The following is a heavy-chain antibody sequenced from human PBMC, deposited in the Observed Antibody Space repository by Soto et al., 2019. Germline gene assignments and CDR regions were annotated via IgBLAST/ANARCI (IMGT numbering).Heavy chain of an antibody. CDR3: AVLIRDYYGMAV. J-gene: IGHJ6*02. V-gene: IGHV4-4*02. CDR2: IYQSGST. D-gene: IGHD2-8*01. CDR1: GGSISSSNW. Sequence: QVQLQESGPGLVKPSGTLSLTCAVSGGSISSSNWWSWVRQPPGKGLEWIGEIYQSGSTNYNPFLKSRVTILVDKSKNQFSLKLSSVTAADTAVYYCAVLIRDYYGMAVWGQGTTVTVSS.